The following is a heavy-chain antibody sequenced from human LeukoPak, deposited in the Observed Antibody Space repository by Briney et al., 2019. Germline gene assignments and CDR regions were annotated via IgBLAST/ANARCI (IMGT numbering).Heavy chain of an antibody. J-gene: IGHJ4*02. V-gene: IGHV1-2*02. CDR2: INPNSGGT. D-gene: IGHD2-2*01. CDR1: GYTFTGYY. CDR3: ARGPRDYALDY. Sequence: ASVKVSCKASGYTFTGYYIHWVRQAPGQGLEWMGWINPNSGGTNSAQKFQGRVTMTRDTSTSTVYMELSSLRSEDTAVYYCARGPRDYALDYWGQGTLVTVSS.